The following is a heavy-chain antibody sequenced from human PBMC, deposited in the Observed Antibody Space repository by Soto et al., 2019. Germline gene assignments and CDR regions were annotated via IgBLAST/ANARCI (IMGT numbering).Heavy chain of an antibody. V-gene: IGHV1-24*01. CDR1: GYTLTELS. CDR3: ATAGDMTTLHNWFDP. J-gene: IGHJ5*02. Sequence: GASVKVSCKVSGYTLTELSMHWVRQAPGKGLEWMGGFDPEDGETIYAQKFQGRVTMTEDTSTDTAYMELSSLRSEDTAVYYCATAGDMTTLHNWFDPWGQGTLVTVS. D-gene: IGHD4-4*01. CDR2: FDPEDGET.